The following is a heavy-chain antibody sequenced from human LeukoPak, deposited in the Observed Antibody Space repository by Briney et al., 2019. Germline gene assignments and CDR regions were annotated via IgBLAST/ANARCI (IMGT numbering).Heavy chain of an antibody. J-gene: IGHJ3*02. D-gene: IGHD5-18*01. V-gene: IGHV3-30*18. Sequence: GGSLRLSCAASGFTFSSYGMHWVRQAPGKGLKWVAVISYDGSNKYYADSVKGRFTISRDNSKNTLYLQMNSLRAEDTAVYYCAKDQIQLWLESAFDIWGQGTMVTVSS. CDR2: ISYDGSNK. CDR3: AKDQIQLWLESAFDI. CDR1: GFTFSSYG.